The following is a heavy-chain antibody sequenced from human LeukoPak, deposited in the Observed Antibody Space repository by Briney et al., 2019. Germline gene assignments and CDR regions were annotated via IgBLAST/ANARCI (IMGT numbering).Heavy chain of an antibody. CDR1: GFTSSIYA. J-gene: IGHJ4*02. CDR2: ISGSGGST. Sequence: GGSLRLSSAASGFTSSIYATSWVRQAPRRGLGWVSAISGSGGSTYYAESVKGRFTISRDNSKITLYLQMNSLRAEDTAVYYCAKPINYGDYYYWGQGTLVTSSS. CDR3: AKPINYGDYYY. D-gene: IGHD4-17*01. V-gene: IGHV3-23*01.